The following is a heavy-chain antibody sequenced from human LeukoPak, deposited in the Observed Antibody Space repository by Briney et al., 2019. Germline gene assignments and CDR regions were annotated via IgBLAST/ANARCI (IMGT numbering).Heavy chain of an antibody. D-gene: IGHD3-22*01. CDR2: IYHSGST. CDR1: GYSISSGYY. V-gene: IGHV4-38-2*02. CDR3: ARVDGSSGYPGWFDS. J-gene: IGHJ5*01. Sequence: SETLSLTCTVSGYSISSGYYWGWIRPPPGKGLEWIGIIYHSGSTYYNPSLKSRVTISVDKSKKQFSLKLRSVTAADKAVYYCARVDGSSGYPGWFDSWGQGNLVTVSS.